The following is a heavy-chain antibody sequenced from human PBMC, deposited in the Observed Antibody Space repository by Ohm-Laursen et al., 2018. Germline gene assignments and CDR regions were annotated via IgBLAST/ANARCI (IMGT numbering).Heavy chain of an antibody. V-gene: IGHV3-53*01. CDR3: ASYYGGSDP. D-gene: IGHD1-26*01. J-gene: IGHJ5*02. CDR1: GFSVSTNY. CDR2: IDRGGNG. Sequence: SLRLSCSASGFSVSTNYMNWARQAPGKGLEWVSEIDRGGNGYYAESVKGRFPISRHNSKNTLYLQMNNLRAEDSAVYYCASYYGGSDPWGQGTLVTASS.